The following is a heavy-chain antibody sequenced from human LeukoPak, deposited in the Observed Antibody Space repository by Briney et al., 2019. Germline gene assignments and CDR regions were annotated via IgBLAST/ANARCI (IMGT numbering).Heavy chain of an antibody. J-gene: IGHJ4*02. V-gene: IGHV1-69*01. CDR2: IIPIFGTA. CDR1: GCTFSSYA. CDR3: ARGIECSGGSCSETPFDY. D-gene: IGHD2-15*01. Sequence: SSVKVSCKASGCTFSSYAISWVRQAPGQGLEWVGGIIPIFGTANYAQKFQGRVTITADESTSTAYMELSSLRSEDTDVYYCARGIECSGGSCSETPFDYWGQGTLVTVSS.